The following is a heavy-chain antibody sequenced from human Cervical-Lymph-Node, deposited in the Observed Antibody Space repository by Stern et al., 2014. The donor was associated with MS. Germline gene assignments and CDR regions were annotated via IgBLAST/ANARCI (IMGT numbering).Heavy chain of an antibody. D-gene: IGHD5/OR15-5a*01. V-gene: IGHV4-59*01. CDR2: IYYSGST. J-gene: IGHJ3*02. CDR3: ARESTGNDAFDI. Sequence: QLQLQESGTGLVKPSETLSLTCTVSGGSISRYYWSWIRQPPGKGLEWIGCIYYSGSTNYNPSLKSRVTISVDTSKSQFSLKLSSVTAADTAVYYCARESTGNDAFDIWGQGTMVTVSS. CDR1: GGSISRYY.